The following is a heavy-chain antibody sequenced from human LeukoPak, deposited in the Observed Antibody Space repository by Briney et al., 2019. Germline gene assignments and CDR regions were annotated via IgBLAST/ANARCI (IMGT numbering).Heavy chain of an antibody. Sequence: GGSLRLSCAASGFTFSSYGMHWVRQVPGKGLEWVAVIWYDGGKEYYADSVKGRFTISRDNSKNTLYLQMNSLRAEDTAVYYCARDRCSGGSCDSGAEYFQHWGQGTLVTVSS. D-gene: IGHD2-15*01. J-gene: IGHJ1*01. CDR3: ARDRCSGGSCDSGAEYFQH. CDR1: GFTFSSYG. CDR2: IWYDGGKE. V-gene: IGHV3-33*01.